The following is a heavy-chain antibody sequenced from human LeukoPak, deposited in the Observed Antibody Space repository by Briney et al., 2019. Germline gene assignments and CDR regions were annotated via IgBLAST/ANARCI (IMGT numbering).Heavy chain of an antibody. CDR3: ARENREWLPDAGYYYYGMDV. CDR2: ISAYNGNT. Sequence: ASVKVSCKASGYTFTSCGISWVRQAPGQGLEWMGWISAYNGNTNYAQKLQGRVTMTTDTSTSTAYMELRSLRSDDTAVYYCARENREWLPDAGYYYYGMDVWGQGTTVTVSS. D-gene: IGHD3-3*01. V-gene: IGHV1-18*01. J-gene: IGHJ6*02. CDR1: GYTFTSCG.